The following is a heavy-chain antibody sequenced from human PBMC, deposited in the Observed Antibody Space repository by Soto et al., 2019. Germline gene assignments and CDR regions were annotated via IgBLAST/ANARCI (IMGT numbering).Heavy chain of an antibody. V-gene: IGHV5-51*01. CDR3: TRLGFWSGYYINYYYYMDV. CDR1: GYSFTSYW. D-gene: IGHD3-3*01. J-gene: IGHJ6*03. Sequence: PGESLKISCKGSGYSFTSYWIGWVRQMPGKGLEWMGIIYPGDSDTRYSPSFQGQVTISADKSISTAYLQWSSLKASDTAMYYCTRLGFWSGYYINYYYYMDVWGKGTTVTVSS. CDR2: IYPGDSDT.